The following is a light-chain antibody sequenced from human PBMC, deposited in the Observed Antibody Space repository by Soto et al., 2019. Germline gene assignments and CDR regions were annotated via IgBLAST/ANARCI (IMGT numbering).Light chain of an antibody. CDR3: QQYMSSVT. CDR2: GAS. V-gene: IGKV3-20*01. J-gene: IGKJ1*01. CDR1: QSVDTTF. Sequence: EIVLTQSPGSLSLSPGQRATLSCRASQSVDTTFFAWYQKKPGQAPRLLIQGASKRATGIPDRFSGRGSGTAFTLIISRLEPEDFAVYYCQQYMSSVTFGQGTKVEIK.